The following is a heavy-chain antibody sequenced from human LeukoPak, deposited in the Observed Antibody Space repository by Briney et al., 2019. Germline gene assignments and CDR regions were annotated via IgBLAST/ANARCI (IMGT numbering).Heavy chain of an antibody. Sequence: ASVKVSCKASGYTFTDYYMEWMRQAPGQGLEWMGRINPNSGGTNYAQKFQGRVTMTRDTSISTAYMELSRLRSDDTAVYYCARVRSYCTNGVCYWDLDYWGQGTLVTVSS. CDR1: GYTFTDYY. D-gene: IGHD2-8*01. J-gene: IGHJ4*02. CDR3: ARVRSYCTNGVCYWDLDY. CDR2: INPNSGGT. V-gene: IGHV1-2*06.